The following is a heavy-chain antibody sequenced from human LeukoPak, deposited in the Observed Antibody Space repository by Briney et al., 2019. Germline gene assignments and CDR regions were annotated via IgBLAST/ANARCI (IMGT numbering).Heavy chain of an antibody. CDR2: ISSSGSTI. J-gene: IGHJ5*02. Sequence: GGSLRLSCAASGFTFSDYYMSWIRQASGKGLEWVSYISSSGSTIYYADSVKGRFTISRDNAKNSLYLQMNSLRAEDTAVYYCARDPQYYYDSSGYYLSWFDPWGQGTLVTVSS. CDR3: ARDPQYYYDSSGYYLSWFDP. V-gene: IGHV3-11*01. CDR1: GFTFSDYY. D-gene: IGHD3-22*01.